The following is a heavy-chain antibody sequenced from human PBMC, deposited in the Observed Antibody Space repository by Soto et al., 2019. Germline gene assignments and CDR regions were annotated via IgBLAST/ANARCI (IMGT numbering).Heavy chain of an antibody. CDR3: AKDGGRARGYNYGNTYFDY. V-gene: IGHV3-23*01. CDR1: GFTLSSYA. D-gene: IGHD5-12*01. J-gene: IGHJ4*02. Sequence: PGGSLRLSCAASGFTLSSYAMSWVRQAPGKGLEWVSAISGSGGSTYYADSVKGRFTISRDNSKNTLYLQMNSLSAEDTAVHYCAKDGGRARGYNYGNTYFDYWGQGTRVNVSS. CDR2: ISGSGGST.